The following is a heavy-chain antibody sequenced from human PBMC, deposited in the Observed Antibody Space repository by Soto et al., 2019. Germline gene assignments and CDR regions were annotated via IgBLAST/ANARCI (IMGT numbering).Heavy chain of an antibody. CDR1: GGSFSGYY. Sequence: SETLSLTCAVYGGSFSGYYWGWIRQPPGKGLEWIGEINHSGSTNYNPSLKSRVTISVDTSKNQFSLKLSSVTAADTAVYYCARRGYITMVRGVRWAFDIWGQGTMVTVSS. J-gene: IGHJ3*02. CDR2: INHSGST. CDR3: ARRGYITMVRGVRWAFDI. V-gene: IGHV4-34*01. D-gene: IGHD3-10*01.